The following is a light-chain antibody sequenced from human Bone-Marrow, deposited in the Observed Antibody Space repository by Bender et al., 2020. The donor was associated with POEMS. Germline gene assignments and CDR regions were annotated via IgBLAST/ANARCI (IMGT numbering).Light chain of an antibody. Sequence: QSALTQPASVSGSPGQSITISCTGTSRDVGYNWVAWYQQHPGKAPKLMIFDVNNRPSGVSYRFSGSKSGDSASLTISGLRAEDEADYYCSSCSSGSTLVVFGGGTKLTVL. J-gene: IGLJ2*01. V-gene: IGLV2-14*03. CDR2: DVN. CDR1: SRDVGYNW. CDR3: SSCSSGSTLVV.